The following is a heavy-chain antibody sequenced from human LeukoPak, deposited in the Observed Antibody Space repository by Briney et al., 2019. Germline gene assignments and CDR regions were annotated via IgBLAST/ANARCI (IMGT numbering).Heavy chain of an antibody. Sequence: SETLSLTCAVYGGSFSGYYWSWIRQPPGKGLEWIGEINHSGSTNYNPSLESRVTISVDTSKNQFSLKLSSVTAADTAVYYCAKSRGVVVKSFDIWGQGTMVTVSS. D-gene: IGHD2-15*01. J-gene: IGHJ3*02. CDR1: GGSFSGYY. CDR2: INHSGST. V-gene: IGHV4-34*01. CDR3: AKSRGVVVKSFDI.